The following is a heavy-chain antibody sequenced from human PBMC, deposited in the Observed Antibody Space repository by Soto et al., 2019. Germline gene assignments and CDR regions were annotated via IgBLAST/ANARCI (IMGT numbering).Heavy chain of an antibody. CDR2: IIPIFGTA. V-gene: IGHV1-69*01. J-gene: IGHJ6*02. CDR3: ARDLTTVTTLYYYGMDV. D-gene: IGHD4-17*01. CDR1: GGTFSSYA. Sequence: QVQLVQSGAEVKKPGSSVKVSCKASGGTFSSYAISWVRQAPGHGLEWMGGIIPIFGTANYAQKFQGRVTITADESTSTAYMELSSLRSEDTAVYYCARDLTTVTTLYYYGMDVWGQGTTVTVSS.